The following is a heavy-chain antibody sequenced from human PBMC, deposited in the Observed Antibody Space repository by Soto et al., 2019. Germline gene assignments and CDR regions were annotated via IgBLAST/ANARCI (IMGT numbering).Heavy chain of an antibody. V-gene: IGHV1-69*13. J-gene: IGHJ3*02. D-gene: IGHD3-3*01. Sequence: SVKVSCKASGGTFSSYAISWVRQAPGQGLEWMGGIIPIFGTANYAQKFQGRVTITADESTSTAYMELSSLRSEDTAVYYCARGGYDLLGAFDSWGQGTMVTVSS. CDR1: GGTFSSYA. CDR2: IIPIFGTA. CDR3: ARGGYDLLGAFDS.